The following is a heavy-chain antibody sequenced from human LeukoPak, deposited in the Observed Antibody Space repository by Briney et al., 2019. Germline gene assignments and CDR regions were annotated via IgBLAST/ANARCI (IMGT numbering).Heavy chain of an antibody. J-gene: IGHJ6*03. CDR2: MSSSGIS. D-gene: IGHD3-16*01. CDR3: ARETSQKGAHYMDV. Sequence: PSQTLSLTCTVSNGSISSDTYFWSWIRQPAGKGLEWIGRMSSSGISTYNPSLKSRVTISVDTSKNQFSPKLSSVTAADTAVYYCARETSQKGAHYMDVWDKGTTVTISS. CDR1: NGSISSDTYF. V-gene: IGHV4-61*02.